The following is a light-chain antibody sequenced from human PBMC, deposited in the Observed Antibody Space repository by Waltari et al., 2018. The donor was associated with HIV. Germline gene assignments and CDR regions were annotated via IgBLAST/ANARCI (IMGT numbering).Light chain of an antibody. V-gene: IGKV3-15*01. Sequence: EIVMTQSPATMSVSPGDRATLSCRASQGVGTKLAWYQQKPGQAPRLLIYGASTRATGIPARFSGGGSGTDFTLTISSLQSEDLAVYYCLQYNNWPPWTFGQGTKVEIK. CDR3: LQYNNWPPWT. CDR2: GAS. J-gene: IGKJ1*01. CDR1: QGVGTK.